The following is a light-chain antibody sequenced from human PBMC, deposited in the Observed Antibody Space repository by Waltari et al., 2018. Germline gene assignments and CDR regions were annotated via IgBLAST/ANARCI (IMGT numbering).Light chain of an antibody. CDR2: DVS. CDR1: SSDVGRSNY. J-gene: IGLJ1*01. V-gene: IGLV2-11*01. Sequence: QSALTQPRSVSGSPGQSVTISCTGTSSDVGRSNYVSWYQQLPAKAPKLMIYDVSKRPSGVPDRFSGSKSGNTASLTISGLQAEDEADYYCCSYAGSYTYVFGTGTKVTVL. CDR3: CSYAGSYTYV.